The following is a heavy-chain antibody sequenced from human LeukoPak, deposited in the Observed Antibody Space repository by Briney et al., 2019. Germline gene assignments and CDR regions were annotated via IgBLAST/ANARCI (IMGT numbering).Heavy chain of an antibody. V-gene: IGHV4-39*07. CDR3: ARDGMATAGY. J-gene: IGHJ4*02. CDR2: IYYSGST. CDR1: GGSISSSSYY. D-gene: IGHD5-24*01. Sequence: PSETLSLTCTVSGGSISSSSYYWGWIRQPPGKGLEWIGSIYYSGSTYYNPSLKSRVTISVDTSKNQFSLKLSSVTAADTAVYYCARDGMATAGYWGQGTLVTVSS.